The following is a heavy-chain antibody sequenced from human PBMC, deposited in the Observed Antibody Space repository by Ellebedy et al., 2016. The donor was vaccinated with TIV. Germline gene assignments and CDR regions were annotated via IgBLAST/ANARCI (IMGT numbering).Heavy chain of an antibody. J-gene: IGHJ6*03. CDR2: INHSGST. CDR3: ARAHYYDSSGYYPPYYYYYMDV. V-gene: IGHV4-34*01. Sequence: SETLSLTXAVYGGSFSGYYWSWIRQPPGKGLEWIGEINHSGSTNYNPSLKSRVTISVDTSKNQFSLKLSSVTAADTAVYYCARAHYYDSSGYYPPYYYYYMDVWGKGTTVTVSS. CDR1: GGSFSGYY. D-gene: IGHD3-22*01.